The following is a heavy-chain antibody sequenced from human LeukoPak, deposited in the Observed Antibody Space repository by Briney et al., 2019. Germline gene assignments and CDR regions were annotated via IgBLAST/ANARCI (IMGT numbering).Heavy chain of an antibody. CDR3: ARERRITMIVVAYYYYYMDV. D-gene: IGHD3-22*01. CDR1: GFTFSSYW. V-gene: IGHV3-7*01. Sequence: GGSLRLSCAASGFTFSSYWMSWVRQAPGKGLEWVANIKQDGSEKYYVDSVKGQFTISRDNAKNSLYLQMNSLRAEDTAVYYCARERRITMIVVAYYYYYMDVWGKGTTVAVSS. J-gene: IGHJ6*03. CDR2: IKQDGSEK.